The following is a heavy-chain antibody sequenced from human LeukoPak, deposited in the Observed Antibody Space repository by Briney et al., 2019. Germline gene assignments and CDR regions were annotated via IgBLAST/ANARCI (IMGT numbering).Heavy chain of an antibody. CDR2: IYYSGST. CDR1: GGSISSYY. CDR3: ARYKQLISGSFFDY. Sequence: SETLSLTCTASGGSISSYYWSWIRQHPGKGLEWIGYIYYSGSTYYNPSLKSRVTISVDTSKNQFSLKLTSVTAADTAVYYCARYKQLISGSFFDYWGQGTLVTVSS. J-gene: IGHJ4*02. V-gene: IGHV4-59*06. D-gene: IGHD6-6*01.